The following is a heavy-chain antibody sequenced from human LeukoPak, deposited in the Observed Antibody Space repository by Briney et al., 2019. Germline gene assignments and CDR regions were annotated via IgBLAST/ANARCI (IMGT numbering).Heavy chain of an antibody. J-gene: IGHJ4*02. CDR1: GGSISSYY. CDR3: ARYSRGEQWLVIDY. Sequence: SETLSLTCTVSGGSISSYYWSWIRQPPGKGLEWIGYIYYSGSTNYNPSLKSRVTISVDTSKNQFSLKLSSVTAADTAVYYCARYSRGEQWLVIDYWGQGTLVTVSS. V-gene: IGHV4-59*01. D-gene: IGHD6-19*01. CDR2: IYYSGST.